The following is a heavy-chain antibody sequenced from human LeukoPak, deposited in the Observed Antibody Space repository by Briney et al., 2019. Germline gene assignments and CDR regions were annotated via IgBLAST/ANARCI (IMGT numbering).Heavy chain of an antibody. CDR3: AKDSKTYSGSYGVDY. D-gene: IGHD1-26*01. CDR1: GFTFSSYG. V-gene: IGHV3-30*02. J-gene: IGHJ4*02. CDR2: IRYDGSNK. Sequence: GGSLRLSCAASGFTFSSYGMHWVRQAPGKGLEWVAFIRYDGSNKYYADSVKGRFTISRDNSKNTLYLQMNSLRAEDTTVYYCAKDSKTYSGSYGVDYWGQGTLVTVSS.